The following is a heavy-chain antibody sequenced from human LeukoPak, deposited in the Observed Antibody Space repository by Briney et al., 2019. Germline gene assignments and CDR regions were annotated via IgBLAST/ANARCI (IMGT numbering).Heavy chain of an antibody. CDR2: IYYSGNT. V-gene: IGHV4-39*01. J-gene: IGHJ4*02. D-gene: IGHD2-15*01. CDR3: ARLLGGSCFPYFDY. CDR1: GGSISRTSSY. Sequence: SETLSLTCTVSGGSISRTSSYWGWIRQPPGKGLEWIGTIYYSGNTYYNPSLKSRVTISVDTSKNQFSLKLSSVTAADTAVYYCARLLGGSCFPYFDYWGQGTLVTVSS.